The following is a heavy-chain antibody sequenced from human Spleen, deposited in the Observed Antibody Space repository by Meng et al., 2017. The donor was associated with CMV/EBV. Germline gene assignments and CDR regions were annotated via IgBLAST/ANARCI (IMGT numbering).Heavy chain of an antibody. J-gene: IGHJ5*02. CDR1: TFSSYA. CDR3: ARGGGIEIAAAGTQFDP. V-gene: IGHV1-69*10. CDR2: IIPILGIA. D-gene: IGHD6-13*01. Sequence: TFSSYAISWVRQDPGQGLEWMGGIIPILGIANYAQKFQGRVTITADKSTSTAYMELSSLRSEDTAVYYCARGGGIEIAAAGTQFDPWGQGTLVTVSS.